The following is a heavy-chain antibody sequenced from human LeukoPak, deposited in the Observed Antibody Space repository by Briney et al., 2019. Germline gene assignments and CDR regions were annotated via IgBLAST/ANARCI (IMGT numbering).Heavy chain of an antibody. CDR3: AKDQGIQLWLRYTFDI. CDR2: ISYDGSNK. CDR1: GFTLSSHG. D-gene: IGHD5-18*01. V-gene: IGHV3-30*18. Sequence: PGRSLRLSCAASGFTLSSHGMHWVRQAPGKGLEWVAVISYDGSNKYYADSVKGRFTISRDNSKNTLYLQMNSLRAEDTVVYYCAKDQGIQLWLRYTFDIWGQGTMVTVSS. J-gene: IGHJ3*02.